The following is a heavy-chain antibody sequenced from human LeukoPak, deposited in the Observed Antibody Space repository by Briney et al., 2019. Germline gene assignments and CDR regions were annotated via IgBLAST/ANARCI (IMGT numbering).Heavy chain of an antibody. CDR2: IIPIFGTV. J-gene: IGHJ6*02. Sequence: ASVKVSCKASGGTFSSYAISWVRQAPGQGLEWMGGIIPIFGTVNYAQRFQGRVTITADESTSTAYMELSSLRSEDTAVYYCARDPGYYGSGSPHYYGMDVWGQGTTVTVSS. CDR3: ARDPGYYGSGSPHYYGMDV. D-gene: IGHD3-10*01. CDR1: GGTFSSYA. V-gene: IGHV1-69*13.